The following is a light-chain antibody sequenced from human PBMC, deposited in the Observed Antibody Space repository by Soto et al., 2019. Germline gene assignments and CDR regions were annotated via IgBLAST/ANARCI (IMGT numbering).Light chain of an antibody. Sequence: QSVLTQPPSASGSPGQSVTISCTGTSSDVGGYDYVSWYQQHPGKAPKLIISEVSNRPSGVSNRFSGSKSGTAASLTISGLQNEDEDDYFCFSFTTDWTHVFGTGTKVTVL. CDR2: EVS. CDR3: FSFTTDWTHV. CDR1: SSDVGGYDY. V-gene: IGLV2-14*01. J-gene: IGLJ1*01.